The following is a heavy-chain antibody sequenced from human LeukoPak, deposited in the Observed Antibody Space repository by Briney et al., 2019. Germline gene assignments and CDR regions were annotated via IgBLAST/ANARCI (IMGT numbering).Heavy chain of an antibody. CDR3: ARDPGDYYDSSGLDY. Sequence: GGSLRLSCAASGFTFSSYSMNWVRQAPGKGLEWVSSISSSSSYIYYADSVKGRFTISRDNAKNSLYLQMNSLRAEDTAVYYCARDPGDYYDSSGLDYWGQGTLVTVSS. V-gene: IGHV3-21*01. J-gene: IGHJ4*02. CDR1: GFTFSSYS. D-gene: IGHD3-22*01. CDR2: ISSSSSYI.